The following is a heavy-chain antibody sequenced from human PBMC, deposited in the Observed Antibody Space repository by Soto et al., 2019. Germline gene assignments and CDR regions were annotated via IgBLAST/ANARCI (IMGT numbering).Heavy chain of an antibody. Sequence: VASVKVSCKASGYNFTGNFMHWVRQDPGQGVEWMGCINPNSGATKYEQKFQGRVTLTRDTSINTAYMEMSMLRSDDTAVYYCARGGGTILAPLPWGQGTLVTVSS. V-gene: IGHV1-2*02. CDR2: INPNSGAT. D-gene: IGHD3-3*01. CDR3: ARGGGTILAPLP. J-gene: IGHJ5*02. CDR1: GYNFTGNF.